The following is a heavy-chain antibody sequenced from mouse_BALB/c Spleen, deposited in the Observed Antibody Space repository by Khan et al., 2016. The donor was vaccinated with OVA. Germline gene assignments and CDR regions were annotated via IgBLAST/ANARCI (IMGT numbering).Heavy chain of an antibody. D-gene: IGHD2-14*01. CDR3: ARWNYRYDGYFDY. V-gene: IGHV3-8*02. J-gene: IGHJ2*01. CDR1: GDSITSGY. Sequence: EVQLLESGPSLVKPSQTLSLTCSVTGDSITSGYWNWIRKFPGNKLEYMGYISSSDSTFYNPSLKSRISITRDTSKNQYYLQLNSVTTEDTATYXCARWNYRYDGYFDYWGQGTTLTVSS. CDR2: ISSSDST.